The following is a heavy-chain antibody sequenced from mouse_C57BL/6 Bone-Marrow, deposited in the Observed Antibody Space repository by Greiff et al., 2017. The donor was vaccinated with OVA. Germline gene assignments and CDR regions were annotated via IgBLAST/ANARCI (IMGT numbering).Heavy chain of an antibody. J-gene: IGHJ1*03. CDR2: IYPGSGST. Sequence: QVQLQQPGAELVKPGASVKMSCKASGYTFTSYWITWVKQRPGQGLEWIGDIYPGSGSTNYNEKSKSKATLTVDTSSSTAYMQLSSLTSEDSAVYYCARQWDWYFDVWGTGTTVTVSS. D-gene: IGHD1-3*01. CDR1: GYTFTSYW. V-gene: IGHV1-55*01. CDR3: ARQWDWYFDV.